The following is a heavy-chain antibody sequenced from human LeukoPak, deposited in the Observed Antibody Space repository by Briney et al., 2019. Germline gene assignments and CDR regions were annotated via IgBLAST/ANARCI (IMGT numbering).Heavy chain of an antibody. D-gene: IGHD3-3*01. CDR2: ISGSGGST. Sequence: GGSLRLSCAASGFTFSSYAMSWVRQAPGKGLEWVSAISGSGGSTYYADSVKGRFTISRDNSKNTLYLQMNSLRAEDTAVYYCARDRDFGVGNWFDPWGQGTLVTVSS. V-gene: IGHV3-23*01. CDR3: ARDRDFGVGNWFDP. J-gene: IGHJ5*02. CDR1: GFTFSSYA.